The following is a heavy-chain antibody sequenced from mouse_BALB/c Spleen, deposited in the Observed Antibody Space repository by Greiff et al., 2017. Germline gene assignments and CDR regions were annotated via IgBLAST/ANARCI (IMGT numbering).Heavy chain of an antibody. V-gene: IGHV14-3*02. CDR2: IDPANGNT. Sequence: VQLQQSGAELVKPGASVKLSCTASGFNIKDTYMHWVKQRPEQGLEWIGRIDPANGNTKYDPKFQGKATISADTSSNTAYLQLSSLTSEDTAVYYCASLDYYGSSYFDYWGQGTTLTVSS. D-gene: IGHD1-1*01. CDR3: ASLDYYGSSYFDY. CDR1: GFNIKDTY. J-gene: IGHJ2*01.